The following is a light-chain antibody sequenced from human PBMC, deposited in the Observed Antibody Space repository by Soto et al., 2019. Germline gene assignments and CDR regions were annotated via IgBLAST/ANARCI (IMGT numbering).Light chain of an antibody. J-gene: IGKJ1*01. CDR3: QQYGSLSWT. CDR2: GAS. V-gene: IGKV3-20*01. CDR1: QSVSSNY. Sequence: VMTKSPTTLSLSPGARATLSCKTSQSVSSNYLAWYQQKPGQAPRLLIHGASTRATGVPDRFSGSGSGTDFTLTISRLEPEDFAVYHCQQYGSLSWTFGQGTKVDIK.